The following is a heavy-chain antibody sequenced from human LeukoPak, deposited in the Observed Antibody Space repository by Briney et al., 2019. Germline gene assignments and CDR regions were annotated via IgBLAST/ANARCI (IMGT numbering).Heavy chain of an antibody. V-gene: IGHV3-53*05. D-gene: IGHD2-21*01. CDR1: GFTVSSNY. Sequence: GGSLRLSCAASGFTVSSNYMSWVRQAPGKGLEWVSVIYSGGSTYYADSVKGRFTISRDNSKNTLYLQMNSLRAEDTAVYYCARDPRYCGGDCYDDYWGQGTLVTVSS. CDR3: ARDPRYCGGDCYDDY. CDR2: IYSGGST. J-gene: IGHJ4*02.